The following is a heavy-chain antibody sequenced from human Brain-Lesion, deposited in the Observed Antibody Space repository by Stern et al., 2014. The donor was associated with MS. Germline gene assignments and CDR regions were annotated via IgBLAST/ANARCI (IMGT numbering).Heavy chain of an antibody. V-gene: IGHV3-30*01. J-gene: IGHJ6*02. Sequence: VQLVESGGGVVPPGRSLRLSCAASGLIFSNSAMHWVRQAPGKGLQWVAIISYDGSNKYYADSVKGRFTISRDNSKNTLYLQMNSLKSEDTAVYYCARVDTPLDYYYGMDVWGQGTTVTVSS. CDR3: ARVDTPLDYYYGMDV. D-gene: IGHD5-18*01. CDR2: ISYDGSNK. CDR1: GLIFSNSA.